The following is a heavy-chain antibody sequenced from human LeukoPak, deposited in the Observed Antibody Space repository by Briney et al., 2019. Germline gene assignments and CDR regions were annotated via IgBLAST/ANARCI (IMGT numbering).Heavy chain of an antibody. D-gene: IGHD3-3*01. CDR3: ARGSPYYDFWSGYYTNYYGMDV. V-gene: IGHV4-34*01. Sequence: SETLSLTCAVYGGSFSGYYWSWIRQPPGKGLEWIGEINHSGSTSYNPSLKSRDTISVDTSKNQFSLKLSSVTAADTAVYYCARGSPYYDFWSGYYTNYYGMDVWGQGTTVTVSS. J-gene: IGHJ6*02. CDR2: INHSGST. CDR1: GGSFSGYY.